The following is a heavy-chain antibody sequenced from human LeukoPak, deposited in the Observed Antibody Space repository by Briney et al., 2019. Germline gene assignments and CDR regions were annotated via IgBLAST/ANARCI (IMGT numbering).Heavy chain of an antibody. J-gene: IGHJ4*02. V-gene: IGHV3-15*01. CDR2: IKSKTDGGTT. CDR1: GFTFSNAW. D-gene: IGHD4-17*01. CDR3: TTHAYDYGDYSLDY. Sequence: PGGSLRLSCAASGFTFSNAWMNWVRQAPGKELEWVGRIKSKTDGGTTDYVAPVKGRFTISRDDSKNTLYLQMNSLKTEDTAMYYCTTHAYDYGDYSLDYWGQGTLVTVSS.